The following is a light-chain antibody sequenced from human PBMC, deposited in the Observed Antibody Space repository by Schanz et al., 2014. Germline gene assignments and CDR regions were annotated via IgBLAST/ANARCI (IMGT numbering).Light chain of an antibody. CDR2: AAS. CDR1: QGISSY. CDR3: QQYNTYSPWT. V-gene: IGKV1-9*01. Sequence: DIQMTQSPSSLSASVGDRVTITCRASQGISSYLAWYQQKPGKAPNLLIYAASTLQSGVPSRFSGSGSGTQFTLTISSLQPDDFATYYCQQYNTYSPWTFGQGTKVEIK. J-gene: IGKJ1*01.